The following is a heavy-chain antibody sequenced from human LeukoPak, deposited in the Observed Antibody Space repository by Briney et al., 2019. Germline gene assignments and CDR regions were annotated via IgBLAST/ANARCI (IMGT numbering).Heavy chain of an antibody. J-gene: IGHJ6*03. CDR3: ARDPEVPDYYSYMDV. Sequence: PGRSLRLSCTGSGFIFSSYGLFWVRQAPGKGLEWVSAISSGGAYTYYADSVKGRFTISRDNALNSVSLQMNGLRAEDTAIYYCARDPEVPDYYSYMDVWGKGTTVTVSS. CDR2: ISSGGAYT. V-gene: IGHV3-21*01. CDR1: GFIFSSYG.